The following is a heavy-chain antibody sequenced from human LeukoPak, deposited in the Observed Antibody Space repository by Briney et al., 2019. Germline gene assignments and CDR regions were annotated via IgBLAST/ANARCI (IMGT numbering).Heavy chain of an antibody. CDR3: AELGITMIGGV. D-gene: IGHD3-10*02. V-gene: IGHV3-48*03. CDR1: GFTFSSYE. J-gene: IGHJ6*04. CDR2: ISSSGSTI. Sequence: GGSLRLSCAASGFTFSSYEMNWVRQAPGKGLEWVSYISSSGSTIYYADSVKGRFTISRDNAKNSLYLQMNSLRAEDTAVYYCAELGITMIGGVWGKGTTVNISS.